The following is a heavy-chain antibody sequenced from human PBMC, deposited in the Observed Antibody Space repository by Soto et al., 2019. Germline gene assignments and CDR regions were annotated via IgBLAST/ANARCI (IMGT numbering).Heavy chain of an antibody. CDR2: INPNSGGT. J-gene: IGHJ4*02. D-gene: IGHD2-2*02. CDR1: GYTFTGYY. CDR3: AREGYCSSTSCYIDNY. Sequence: ASVKVSCKASGYTFTGYYMHWVRQAPGQGLEWMGWINPNSGGTNYAQKFQGRVTMTRDTSISTACMELSRLRSDDTAVYYCAREGYCSSTSCYIDNYWGQGTLVTVSS. V-gene: IGHV1-2*02.